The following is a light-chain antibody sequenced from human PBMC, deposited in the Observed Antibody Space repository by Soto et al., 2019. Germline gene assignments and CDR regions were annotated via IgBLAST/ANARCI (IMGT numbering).Light chain of an antibody. CDR2: DVS. J-gene: IGLJ2*01. Sequence: QSVLTQTASVSGSPGQSITISCTGTSSDVGSYNYVSWYQQHPGQAPRLMIYDVSNRPSGVSNRFSGSKSGNTASLSISGLQAEDEADYYCSSFTRDNTRVFGGGTQLTLL. CDR1: SSDVGSYNY. V-gene: IGLV2-14*03. CDR3: SSFTRDNTRV.